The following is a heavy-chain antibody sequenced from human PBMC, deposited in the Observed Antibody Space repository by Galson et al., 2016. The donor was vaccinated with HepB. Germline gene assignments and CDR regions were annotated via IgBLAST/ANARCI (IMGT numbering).Heavy chain of an antibody. D-gene: IGHD5-12*01. V-gene: IGHV3-23*01. CDR3: AKASGYSNSWFNY. CDR2: TSALVDST. CDR1: GFIFSNSV. J-gene: IGHJ5*01. Sequence: SLRLSCAASGFIFSNSVMSWVHQAPGKGLEWVSVTSALVDSTYYADSGKGRFTVSRDNSKNTVYLQMNSLRAEDTAVYYCAKASGYSNSWFNYWGQGTLVTVSS.